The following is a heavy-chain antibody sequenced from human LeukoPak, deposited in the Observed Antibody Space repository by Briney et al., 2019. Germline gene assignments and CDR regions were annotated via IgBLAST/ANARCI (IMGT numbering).Heavy chain of an antibody. J-gene: IGHJ3*02. V-gene: IGHV3-72*01. CDR2: TRNKANSYTI. D-gene: IGHD2-15*01. Sequence: GGSLRLSCAASGFMLSDHYMDWVRQAPGKGLEWVGRTRNKANSYTIEYAASLKGRFTISRDDSKNSLYLQMNSLKTEDTAVYYCATGGSGAFDIWGQGTMVTVSS. CDR1: GFMLSDHY. CDR3: ATGGSGAFDI.